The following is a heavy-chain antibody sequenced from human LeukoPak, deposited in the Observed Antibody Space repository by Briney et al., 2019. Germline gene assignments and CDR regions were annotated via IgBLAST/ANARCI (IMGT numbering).Heavy chain of an antibody. Sequence: GGSLRLSCGASRFTFRNYAMTWVRQAPGKGLEWVSSFSFNGESTYYADSAKGRFTISRDNSKNTLYLQMNSLRAEDTAVYYCAKGGYSNGRYYYYYMDVWGEGTTVTVSS. J-gene: IGHJ6*03. D-gene: IGHD5-18*01. V-gene: IGHV3-23*01. CDR2: FSFNGEST. CDR1: RFTFRNYA. CDR3: AKGGYSNGRYYYYYMDV.